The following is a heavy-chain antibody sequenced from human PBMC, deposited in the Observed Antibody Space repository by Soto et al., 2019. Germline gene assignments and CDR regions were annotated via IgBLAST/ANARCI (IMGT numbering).Heavy chain of an antibody. J-gene: IGHJ6*01. CDR2: TYYRSKWYN. Sequence: SQTLSLTCAISGDSVSSNSAARIWIRQSPSRGLEWLGRTYYRSKWYNDYAVSVKSRITINPDTSKNQFSLQLNSVTPEDTAVYYCARDLSPYYDIILYRDDYYYGMDV. V-gene: IGHV6-1*01. D-gene: IGHD3-22*01. CDR3: ARDLSPYYDIILYRDDYYYGMDV. CDR1: GDSVSSNSAA.